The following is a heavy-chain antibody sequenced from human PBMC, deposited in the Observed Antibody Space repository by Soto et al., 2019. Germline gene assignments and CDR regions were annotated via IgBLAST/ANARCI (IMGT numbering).Heavy chain of an antibody. CDR1: GGFINSYY. D-gene: IGHD6-19*01. CDR3: ARVFVAGSTWLVP. V-gene: IGHV4-59*01. J-gene: IGHJ5*02. Sequence: SETLSLTCTVSGGFINSYYWSWIRQSPGKGLERIGYIYYRGTTRYNPSLKSRVTLSVDTSENQFSLKLRSVTAADTAVYYCARVFVAGSTWLVPWGQGILVTVSS. CDR2: IYYRGTT.